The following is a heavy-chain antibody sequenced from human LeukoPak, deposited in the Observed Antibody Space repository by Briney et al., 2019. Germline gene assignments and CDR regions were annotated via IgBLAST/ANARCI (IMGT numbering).Heavy chain of an antibody. CDR3: ASADGYNFARAYFQH. J-gene: IGHJ1*01. V-gene: IGHV1-69*05. CDR1: GGTFSSYA. D-gene: IGHD5-24*01. Sequence: ASVKVSCKASGGTFSSYAISWVRQAPGQGLEWMGGIISIFGTANYAQKFQGRVTITTDESTSTAYMELSSLRSEDTAVYYCASADGYNFARAYFQHWGQGTLVTVSS. CDR2: IISIFGTA.